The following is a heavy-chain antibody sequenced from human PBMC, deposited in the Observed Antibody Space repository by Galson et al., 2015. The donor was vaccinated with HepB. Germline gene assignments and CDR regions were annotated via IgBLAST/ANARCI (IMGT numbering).Heavy chain of an antibody. D-gene: IGHD5-18*01. J-gene: IGHJ6*02. CDR1: GCTLTELS. V-gene: IGHV1-24*01. CDR2: FDAEHRET. CDR3: ATLRRGHSYGVYYYFGMDF. Sequence: SVKVSCKVYGCTLTELSMHWVRQAPGKGLEWMGGFDAEHRETVYAQQFQGRVSMTEDTSTDTAYMELSSLRSEDTAVYYCATLRRGHSYGVYYYFGMDFWGQGTTVIVSS.